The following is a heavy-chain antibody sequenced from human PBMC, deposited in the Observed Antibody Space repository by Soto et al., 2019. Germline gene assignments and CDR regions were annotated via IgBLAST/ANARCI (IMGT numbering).Heavy chain of an antibody. CDR2: IDWDDDK. CDR1: GFSLSTSGMC. J-gene: IGHJ4*02. D-gene: IGHD3-10*01. Sequence: SGPTLVNPTQTLTLICTFSGFSLSTSGMCVSWIRQPPGKALEWLALIDWDDDKYYSTSLKTRLTISKDTSKNQVVLTMTNMDPVDTATYYCARGVGDLLWKARPYYFDYWGQGALVTVSS. CDR3: ARGVGDLLWKARPYYFDY. V-gene: IGHV2-70*01.